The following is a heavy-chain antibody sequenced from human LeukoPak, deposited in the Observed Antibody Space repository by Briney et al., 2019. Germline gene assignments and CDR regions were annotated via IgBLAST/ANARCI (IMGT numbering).Heavy chain of an antibody. CDR2: ISAYNGNT. J-gene: IGHJ4*02. Sequence: ASVKVSCKASGYTFTSYGISWVRQAPGQGLEWMGWISAYNGNTNYAQKLQGRVTMTTDTSTSTASMELRSLRSDDTAVYDCARDRTYCSGGSCYPDYFDYWGQGTLVTVSS. CDR3: ARDRTYCSGGSCYPDYFDY. V-gene: IGHV1-18*01. CDR1: GYTFTSYG. D-gene: IGHD2-15*01.